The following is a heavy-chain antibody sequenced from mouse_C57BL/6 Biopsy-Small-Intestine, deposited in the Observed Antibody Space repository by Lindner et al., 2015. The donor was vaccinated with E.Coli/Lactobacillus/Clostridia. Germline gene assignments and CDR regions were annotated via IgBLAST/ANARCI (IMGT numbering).Heavy chain of an antibody. D-gene: IGHD1-1*01. CDR1: GYTFTSHY. CDR2: ISAYNLKT. V-gene: IGHV1-66*01. CDR3: ARGGTYYVMIDS. J-gene: IGHJ4*01. Sequence: SVKVSCKASGYTFTSHYVNWVRQAPGQGLEWMGWISAYNLKTQYAQKFQGRVTMTADTSTSTAYMELTSLTPDDTAVYYCARGGTYYVMIDSWGQGTLITVSS.